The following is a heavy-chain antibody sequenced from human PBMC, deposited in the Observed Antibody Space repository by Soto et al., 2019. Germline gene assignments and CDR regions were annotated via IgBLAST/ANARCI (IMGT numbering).Heavy chain of an antibody. D-gene: IGHD5-12*01. Sequence: ASAKVSCKVSGYTLTELSIHWVRQAPVKGLEWMGCFDPEDGETIYAQKFQGRVTMTEDTSTDTAYMELSSLRSEDTAVYYCARDRGWLQVGYYYGMDVWVQGPTVTVSS. J-gene: IGHJ6*02. CDR3: ARDRGWLQVGYYYGMDV. CDR1: GYTLTELS. CDR2: FDPEDGET. V-gene: IGHV1-24*01.